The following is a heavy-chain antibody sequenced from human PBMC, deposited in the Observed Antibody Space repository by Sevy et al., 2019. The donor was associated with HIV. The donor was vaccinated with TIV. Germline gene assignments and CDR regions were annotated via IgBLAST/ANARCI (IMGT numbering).Heavy chain of an antibody. D-gene: IGHD3-10*01. Sequence: GGSLRLSWTATGFAFSTYGMHWVRQAPGKGLEWVAIIWYEGINKDYAEPAKGRFTITRDNSKNTLYLQMNSLRVDDTAVYYCARERRSSGIDYWGQGTLVTVSS. V-gene: IGHV3-33*01. J-gene: IGHJ4*01. CDR2: IWYEGINK. CDR1: GFAFSTYG. CDR3: ARERRSSGIDY.